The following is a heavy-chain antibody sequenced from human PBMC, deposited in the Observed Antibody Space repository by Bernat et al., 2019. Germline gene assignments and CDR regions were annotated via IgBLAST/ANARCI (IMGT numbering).Heavy chain of an antibody. Sequence: EVQLVESGGGLVQPGGSLRLSCAASGFTVSSNYMSWVRPAPGKGLGWVSVIYSGGSTYYADSVKGRFTISRHNSKNTLYLQMNSLRAEDTAVYYCARDPYYYDSSGPIPFDIWGQGTMVTVSS. CDR1: GFTVSSNY. CDR3: ARDPYYYDSSGPIPFDI. D-gene: IGHD3-22*01. CDR2: IYSGGST. V-gene: IGHV3-53*04. J-gene: IGHJ3*02.